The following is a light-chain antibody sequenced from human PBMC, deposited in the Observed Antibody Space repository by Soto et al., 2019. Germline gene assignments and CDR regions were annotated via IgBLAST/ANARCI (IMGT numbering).Light chain of an antibody. CDR3: SSYTTSSTLE. CDR2: DVN. Sequence: QSALTQPASVSGSPGQSIAISCTGTSSDVGGYNYVSWYQQYPGKAPKLIIYDVNNRPSGVSDRFSGSKSGNTASLTISGLQAEDEADYYCSSYTTSSTLEIGGGTKLTVL. V-gene: IGLV2-14*03. J-gene: IGLJ2*01. CDR1: SSDVGGYNY.